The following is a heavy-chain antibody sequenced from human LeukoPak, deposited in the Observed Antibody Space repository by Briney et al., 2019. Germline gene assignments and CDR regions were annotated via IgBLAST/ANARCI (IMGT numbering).Heavy chain of an antibody. CDR3: ARVSSGWYPYFDY. J-gene: IGHJ4*02. CDR2: LKGDGSEA. CDR1: GFTFRSHS. Sequence: GGSLRLSCLASGFTFRSHSMHWVRQAPGEGLVWVSRLKGDGSEASYADSVKGRFTISRDSAKNTLYLQMNSLRAEDTAVYYCARVSSGWYPYFDYWGQGTLVTVSS. D-gene: IGHD6-19*01. V-gene: IGHV3-74*01.